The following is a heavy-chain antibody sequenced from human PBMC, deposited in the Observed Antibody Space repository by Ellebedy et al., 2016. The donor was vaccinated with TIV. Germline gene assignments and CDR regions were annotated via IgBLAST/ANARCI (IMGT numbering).Heavy chain of an antibody. CDR3: ATIGWFGELLSDH. V-gene: IGHV1-2*02. J-gene: IGHJ5*02. CDR2: IDPYTGDT. D-gene: IGHD3-10*01. CDR1: GYNFTDFY. Sequence: AASVKVSCKASGYNFTDFYIHWVRQAPGQGLEWMGWIDPYTGDTNYARAFQGRVSLTRDTSISTVSMELSSLKSDDTSVYYCATIGWFGELLSDHWGQGTLLTVSS.